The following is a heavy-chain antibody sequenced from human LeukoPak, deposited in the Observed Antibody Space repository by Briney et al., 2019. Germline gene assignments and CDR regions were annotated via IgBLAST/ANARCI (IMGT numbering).Heavy chain of an antibody. CDR3: AKDGYSGSYYFDY. D-gene: IGHD5-12*01. V-gene: IGHV3-23*01. CDR1: GXXFSSYA. CDR2: LRGDGDT. J-gene: IGHJ4*02. Sequence: GGXXRLSXAXXGXXFSSYAMSWVRQAPARGLEWVSSLRGDGDTFYSDSVKGRFTLSRDESRNTVYLQMNNLRVEDTAVYYCAKDGYSGSYYFDYWGQGTLVTVSS.